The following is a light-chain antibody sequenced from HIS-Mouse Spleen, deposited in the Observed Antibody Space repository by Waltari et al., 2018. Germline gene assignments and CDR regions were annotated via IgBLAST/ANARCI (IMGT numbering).Light chain of an antibody. CDR3: QSADSSGTWV. CDR1: ALPKQH. CDR2: KDS. Sequence: SYELPQPPSVSVSPGQTARITCSGDALPKQHAFWYQQKPGQAPVLVIYKDSERPSGIPERFSGSSSGTTVTLTISGVQAEDEADYYCQSADSSGTWVFGGGTKLTVL. V-gene: IGLV3-25*03. J-gene: IGLJ3*02.